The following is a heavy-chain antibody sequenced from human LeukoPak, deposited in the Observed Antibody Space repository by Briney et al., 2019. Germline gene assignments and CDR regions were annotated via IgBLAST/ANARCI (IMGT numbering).Heavy chain of an antibody. Sequence: GGSLRLSCAASGFTLSAYGMHWVRQAPGKGLEWVAFIQYDGSNNYYADSVKGRFTISKDNSKNSLYLQMNSLRAEDSAVYYCARSLWALSGSMGYWGQGTLVTVSS. D-gene: IGHD3-10*01. J-gene: IGHJ4*02. CDR2: IQYDGSNN. V-gene: IGHV3-30*02. CDR1: GFTLSAYG. CDR3: ARSLWALSGSMGY.